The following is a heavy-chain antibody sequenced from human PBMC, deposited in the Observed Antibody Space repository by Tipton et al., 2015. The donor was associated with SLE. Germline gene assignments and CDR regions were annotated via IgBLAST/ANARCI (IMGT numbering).Heavy chain of an antibody. CDR1: GGSFSDYY. J-gene: IGHJ4*02. Sequence: TLSLTCAVYGGSFSDYYWSWIRQPPGKGLEWIGEINHSGSTNYNPSLKSRVTISVDTSKNQFSLKLSSVTAADTAVYYCARGVGSITIFGVVPFDYWGQGTLVTVSS. V-gene: IGHV4-34*01. CDR2: INHSGST. D-gene: IGHD3-3*01. CDR3: ARGVGSITIFGVVPFDY.